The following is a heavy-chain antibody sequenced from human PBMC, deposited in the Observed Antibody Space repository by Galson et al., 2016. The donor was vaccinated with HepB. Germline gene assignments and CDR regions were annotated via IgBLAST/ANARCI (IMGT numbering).Heavy chain of an antibody. CDR1: GFSLTNGGVG. V-gene: IGHV2-5*02. D-gene: IGHD1-7*01. J-gene: IGHJ4*02. Sequence: PALVKPTQTLTLTCTFSGFSLTNGGVGVGWIRQPPGKALEWLALIYWDDDKRYSPSLKNRLTITKDTSKNQVVLVMANMDPVDTGTYYCARRLGTASFDYWGQGSLVRVST. CDR2: IYWDDDK. CDR3: ARRLGTASFDY.